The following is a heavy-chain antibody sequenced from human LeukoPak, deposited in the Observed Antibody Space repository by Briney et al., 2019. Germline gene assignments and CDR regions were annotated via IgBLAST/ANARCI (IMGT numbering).Heavy chain of an antibody. J-gene: IGHJ4*02. Sequence: GGSLRLSCAASGFTFSSYGMSWVRQAPGKGLEWVSAISGSGGSTYYADSVKGRFTISRDNSKNTLYLQMNSLRAEDTAVYYCAKDRNLYITMIVVVLDYFDYWGQGTLVTVSS. CDR1: GFTFSSYG. CDR2: ISGSGGST. V-gene: IGHV3-23*01. CDR3: AKDRNLYITMIVVVLDYFDY. D-gene: IGHD3-22*01.